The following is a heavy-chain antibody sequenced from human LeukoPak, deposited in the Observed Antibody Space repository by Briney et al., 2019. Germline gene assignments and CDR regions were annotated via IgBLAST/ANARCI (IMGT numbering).Heavy chain of an antibody. Sequence: SETLSLTCTVSGGSISSSSYYWGWIRQPPGKGLEWIGSIYYGGSTYYNPSLKSRVTISVDTSKNQFSLKLSSVTAADTAVYYCARAWSEVVVVPAAISTGLSAFDIWGQGTMVTVSS. V-gene: IGHV4-39*07. CDR2: IYYGGST. D-gene: IGHD2-2*02. CDR1: GGSISSSSYY. CDR3: ARAWSEVVVVPAAISTGLSAFDI. J-gene: IGHJ3*02.